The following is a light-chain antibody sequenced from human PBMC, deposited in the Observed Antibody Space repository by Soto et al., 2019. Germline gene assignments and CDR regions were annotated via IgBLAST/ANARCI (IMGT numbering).Light chain of an antibody. CDR1: QSVSSNI. J-gene: IGKJ3*01. V-gene: IGKV3-20*01. CDR3: QQYGSSPAIT. Sequence: EIVLTQSPGTLSLSPGERATLSCRASQSVSSNILAWYQQKPGQAPSLLIYGASSRATGIPDRFSGSGSGTDFTLTISRLEPEDFAVYYCQQYGSSPAITFGPGTKVDLK. CDR2: GAS.